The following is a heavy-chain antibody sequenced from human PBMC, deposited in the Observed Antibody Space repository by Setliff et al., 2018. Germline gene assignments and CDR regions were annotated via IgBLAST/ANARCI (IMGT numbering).Heavy chain of an antibody. CDR1: GGSISSGSYY. CDR2: IYTSGNT. CDR3: ARMAGWESAPRFITIFGVVDY. V-gene: IGHV4-61*02. D-gene: IGHD3-3*01. J-gene: IGHJ4*02. Sequence: PSETLSLTCTVSGGSISSGSYYWNWIRQPAGKGLEWIGRIYTSGNTNYNPSLKSRVSISVDTSKNQFSLKLSSVTAADTAVYYCARMAGWESAPRFITIFGVVDYWGQGTLVTVS.